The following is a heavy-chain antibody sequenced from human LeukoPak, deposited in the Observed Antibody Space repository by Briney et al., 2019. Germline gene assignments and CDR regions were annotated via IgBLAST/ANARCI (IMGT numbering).Heavy chain of an antibody. CDR1: GFTFSDYY. CDR2: ISSSGSTI. V-gene: IGHV3-11*01. D-gene: IGHD3-22*01. Sequence: GGSLRLSCAASGFTFSDYYMSWIRQAPGKGLEWVSYISSSGSTIYYADSVKGRFTISRDNAKNSLYLQMNSLRAEDTAVYYCARDGGGDYYDSSGYRRYYYYGMDVWGQGTTVTVSS. CDR3: ARDGGGDYYDSSGYRRYYYYGMDV. J-gene: IGHJ6*02.